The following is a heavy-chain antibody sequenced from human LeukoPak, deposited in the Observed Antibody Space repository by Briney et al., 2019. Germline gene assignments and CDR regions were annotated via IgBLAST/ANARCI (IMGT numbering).Heavy chain of an antibody. Sequence: SETLSLTCTVSGGSISSSSYYWGWIRQPPGKGLEWIGSIYYSGSTYYSPSLKSRVTISVDTSKNQFSLKLSSVTAADTAVYHCASYGDYVFDYWGQGTLVTVSS. V-gene: IGHV4-39*07. J-gene: IGHJ4*02. CDR1: GGSISSSSYY. D-gene: IGHD4-17*01. CDR3: ASYGDYVFDY. CDR2: IYYSGST.